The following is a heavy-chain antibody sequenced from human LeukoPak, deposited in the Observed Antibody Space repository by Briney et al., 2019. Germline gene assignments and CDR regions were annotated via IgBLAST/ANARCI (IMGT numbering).Heavy chain of an antibody. CDR2: IYYSGST. Sequence: PSETLSLTCTVSGGSISSGGYYWSWIRQHPGKGLEWIGYIYYSGSTYYNPSLKSRVTISVDTSKNQFSLKLSSVTAADTAVYYCARHVGVGATKFDYWGQGTLVTVSS. CDR1: GGSISSGGYY. CDR3: ARHVGVGATKFDY. V-gene: IGHV4-31*03. D-gene: IGHD1-26*01. J-gene: IGHJ4*02.